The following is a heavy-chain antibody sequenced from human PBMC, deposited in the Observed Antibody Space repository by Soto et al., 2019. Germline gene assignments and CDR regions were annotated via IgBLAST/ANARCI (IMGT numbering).Heavy chain of an antibody. J-gene: IGHJ6*02. V-gene: IGHV1-2*02. CDR3: ARDLGHPYYYYYGMDV. CDR1: GYTFTGYY. CDR2: INPNSGGT. Sequence: ASVKVSCKASGYTFTGYYMHWVRQAPGQGLEWMGWINPNSGGTNYAQKFQGRVTMTRDTSISTAYMELSRLRSDDTAVYYCARDLGHPYYYYYGMDVWGQGTTVTAP.